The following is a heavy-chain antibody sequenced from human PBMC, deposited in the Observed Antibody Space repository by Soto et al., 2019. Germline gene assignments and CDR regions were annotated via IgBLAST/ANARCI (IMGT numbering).Heavy chain of an antibody. CDR1: GFTFSNYA. J-gene: IGHJ5*02. D-gene: IGHD3-3*01. CDR2: ISGSGGST. CDR3: ANQRYYDFWSGYYEDWFDP. V-gene: IGHV3-23*01. Sequence: EVQLLESGGGLVQPGGSLRLSCAASGFTFSNYAMSWVRQAPGKGLEWVSAISGSGGSTSYADSVKGRFTISRDNSKNTLDLQMNSLRAEDTAIYYCANQRYYDFWSGYYEDWFDPWGQGTLVTVSS.